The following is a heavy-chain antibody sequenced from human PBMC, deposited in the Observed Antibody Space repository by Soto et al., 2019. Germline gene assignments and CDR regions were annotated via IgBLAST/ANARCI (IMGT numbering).Heavy chain of an antibody. V-gene: IGHV1-69*13. CDR2: IIPIFGTA. CDR3: ASSPDYYDSRDYNWFDP. Sequence: ASVKVSCKASGGTFSSYAISWVRPSPGQGLEWMGGIIPIFGTANYAQKFQGRVTITADESTSTAYMELSSLRPEDTAVYYCASSPDYYDSRDYNWFDPWGQGTLVTVSS. J-gene: IGHJ5*02. D-gene: IGHD3-22*01. CDR1: GGTFSSYA.